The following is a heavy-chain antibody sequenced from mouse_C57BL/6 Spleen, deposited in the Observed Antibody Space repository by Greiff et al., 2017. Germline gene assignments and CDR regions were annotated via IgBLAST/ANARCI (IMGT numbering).Heavy chain of an antibody. J-gene: IGHJ4*01. D-gene: IGHD1-1*01. CDR3: ARRGGSSSLTNAMDY. V-gene: IGHV1-81*01. CDR2: IYPRSGNT. CDR1: GYTFTSYG. Sequence: VQGVESGAELARPGASVKLSCKASGYTFTSYGISWVKQRTGQGLEWIGEIYPRSGNTYYNENFKGKATLTADKSSRTAYMELRSLTSADSAVYFCARRGGSSSLTNAMDYWGQGTSATVSS.